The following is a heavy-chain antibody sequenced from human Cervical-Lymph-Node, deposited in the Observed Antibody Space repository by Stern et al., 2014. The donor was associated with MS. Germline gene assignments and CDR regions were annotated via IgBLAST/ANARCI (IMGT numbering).Heavy chain of an antibody. V-gene: IGHV1-18*01. CDR1: GYTFTSYG. CDR3: ARGLLGSENAFDI. CDR2: NGAYNGNT. D-gene: IGHD2-15*01. Sequence: VQLVESGAEVKKPGASVKVSCKASGYTFTSYGMRWVRQAPGQGLEWMGWNGAYNGNTNDSQHIQGRITMTTDASTSTAYMELRSLRSDDTAVYCCARGLLGSENAFDIWGQGKMVTVSS. J-gene: IGHJ3*02.